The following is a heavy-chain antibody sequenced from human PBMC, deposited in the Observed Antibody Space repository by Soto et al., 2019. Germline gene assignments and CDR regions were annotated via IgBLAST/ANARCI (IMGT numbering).Heavy chain of an antibody. J-gene: IGHJ4*02. CDR2: IKSKTDGGTT. V-gene: IGHV3-15*07. CDR3: TTGGVAAPFGFFDY. Sequence: GGSLRLSCAASGFTFSNAWMNWVRQAPGKGLEWVGRIKSKTDGGTTDYAAPVKGRFTISRDDSKNTLYLQMNSLKTEDTAVYYCTTGGVAAPFGFFDYWGQGTLVTVSS. D-gene: IGHD6-6*01. CDR1: GFTFSNAW.